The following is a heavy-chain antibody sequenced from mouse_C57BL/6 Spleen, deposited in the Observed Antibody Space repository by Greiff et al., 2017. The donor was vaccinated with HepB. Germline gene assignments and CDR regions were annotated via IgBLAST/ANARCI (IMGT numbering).Heavy chain of an antibody. D-gene: IGHD1-1*01. V-gene: IGHV7-3*01. CDR1: GFTFTDYY. CDR2: IRNKANGYTT. CDR3: ARHYYGSSYDAMDY. J-gene: IGHJ4*01. Sequence: EVKLMESGGGLVQPGGSLSLSCAASGFTFTDYYMSWVRQPPGKALEWLGFIRNKANGYTTEYSASVKGRFTISRDNYQSILYLQMNALRAEDSATYYWARHYYGSSYDAMDYWGQGTSVTVSS.